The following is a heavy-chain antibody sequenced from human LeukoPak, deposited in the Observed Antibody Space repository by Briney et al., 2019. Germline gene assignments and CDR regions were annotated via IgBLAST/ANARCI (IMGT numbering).Heavy chain of an antibody. CDR1: GYTLTELS. CDR3: ATLDNHDYGEHNWFDP. Sequence: ASVKVSCKVSGYTLTELSMHWVRQAPGKGLEWMGGFDPEDGETIYAQKFQGRVTMTEDTSTDTAYMELSSLRSEDTAVYYCATLDNHDYGEHNWFDPWGQGTLVTVSS. CDR2: FDPEDGET. D-gene: IGHD4-17*01. J-gene: IGHJ5*02. V-gene: IGHV1-24*01.